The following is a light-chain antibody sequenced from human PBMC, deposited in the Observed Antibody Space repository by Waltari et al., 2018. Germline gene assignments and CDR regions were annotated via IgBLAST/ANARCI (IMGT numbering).Light chain of an antibody. CDR1: RSDVGFYDF. J-gene: IGLJ2*01. V-gene: IGLV2-14*01. Sequence: QSALTQPASVSGSPGQSITISCTGTRSDVGFYDFVPWFQQHPGKAPKVMIYKVNNRPSGVSNRFSGSKSGNTASLAISGLQAEDEADYYCCSYAGSTSYVVFGGGTKLTVL. CDR2: KVN. CDR3: CSYAGSTSYVV.